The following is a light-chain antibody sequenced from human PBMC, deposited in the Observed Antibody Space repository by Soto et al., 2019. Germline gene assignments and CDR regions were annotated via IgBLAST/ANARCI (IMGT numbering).Light chain of an antibody. CDR2: AAS. CDR3: QQSSSSPLT. J-gene: IGKJ4*01. Sequence: DIQMTQSPSSLSASVGDRVTITCRASQSISTYLNWYQQKPGKAPKLLIYAASSLQSGVPSRFSGSGSGTDFTLTISSLQPEDFATYLFQQSSSSPLTFGGGTKVDIK. V-gene: IGKV1-39*01. CDR1: QSISTY.